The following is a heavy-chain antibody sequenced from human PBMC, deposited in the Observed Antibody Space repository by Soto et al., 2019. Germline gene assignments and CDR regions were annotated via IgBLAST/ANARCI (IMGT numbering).Heavy chain of an antibody. D-gene: IGHD6-19*01. J-gene: IGHJ4*02. CDR3: ASGTYSSGWANFDY. Sequence: PSETLSLTCTVSGGSISSYYWSWIRQPPGKGLEWIGYIYYSGSTNYNPSLKSRVTISVDTSKNQFSLNLTSVTAADTAVYYCASGTYSSGWANFDYWGQGTLVTVSS. CDR2: IYYSGST. CDR1: GGSISSYY. V-gene: IGHV4-59*08.